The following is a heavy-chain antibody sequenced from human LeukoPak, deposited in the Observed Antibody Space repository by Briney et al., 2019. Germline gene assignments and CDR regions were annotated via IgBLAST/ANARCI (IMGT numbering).Heavy chain of an antibody. CDR2: IYYSGST. CDR1: GGSISSSSYY. D-gene: IGHD3-10*01. CDR3: ARLTHGFFDY. J-gene: IGHJ4*02. Sequence: SETLSLTCTVSGGSISSSSYYWGWIRQPPGKGLEWIGSIYYSGSTYYNPSLKSRVTISVDTSKNQFSLKLSSVTAADTAVYYCARLTHGFFDYWGQGTLVTVSS. V-gene: IGHV4-39*07.